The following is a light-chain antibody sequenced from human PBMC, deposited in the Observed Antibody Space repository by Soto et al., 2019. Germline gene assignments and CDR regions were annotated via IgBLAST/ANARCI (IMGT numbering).Light chain of an antibody. CDR3: QVWDSSSDHRVV. Sequence: SYELTQAPSLSVAPGQTARITCGGNNIAIKSVHWYQQKPCQAPVLVVYDDGDRPSGIPERFSGSNSGNTATLTITRVEAGDEADYHCQVWDSSSDHRVVFGGGTKLTVL. V-gene: IGLV3-21*02. CDR2: DDG. J-gene: IGLJ2*01. CDR1: NIAIKS.